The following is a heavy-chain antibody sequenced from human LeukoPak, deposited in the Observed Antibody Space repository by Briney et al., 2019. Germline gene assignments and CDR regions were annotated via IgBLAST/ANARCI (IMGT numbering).Heavy chain of an antibody. D-gene: IGHD3-10*01. CDR1: GGSISTSSDY. V-gene: IGHV4-39*01. Sequence: PSETLSLTCTVSGGSISTSSDYRGWIRQPPGKGLEWIGSIYYSGSTYYNPSLKSRVTISVDTSKNQFSLKLSSVTAADMAVYYCARHHYYGSGSPNWFDPWGQGTLVTVSS. CDR2: IYYSGST. CDR3: ARHHYYGSGSPNWFDP. J-gene: IGHJ5*02.